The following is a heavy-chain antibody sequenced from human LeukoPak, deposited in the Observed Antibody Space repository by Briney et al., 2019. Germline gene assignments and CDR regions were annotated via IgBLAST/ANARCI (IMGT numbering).Heavy chain of an antibody. Sequence: PSETLSPTCTVSGYSISSGYYWGWIRQPPGKGLEWIGSIYHSGSTYYNPSLKSRVTISVDTSKNQFSLKLSSVTAADTAVYYCARRRRGGGGSSGGSRYVGFVLHAFDIWGQGTMVTVSS. CDR3: ARRRRGGGGSSGGSRYVGFVLHAFDI. J-gene: IGHJ3*02. CDR2: IYHSGST. CDR1: GYSISSGYY. D-gene: IGHD2-15*01. V-gene: IGHV4-38-2*02.